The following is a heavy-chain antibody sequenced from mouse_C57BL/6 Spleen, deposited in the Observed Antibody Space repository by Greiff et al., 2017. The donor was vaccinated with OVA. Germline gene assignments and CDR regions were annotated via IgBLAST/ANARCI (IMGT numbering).Heavy chain of an antibody. CDR1: GYSFTDYN. Sequence: EVKLMESGPELVKPGASVKISCKASGYSFTDYNMNWVKQSNGKSLEWIGVLNPNYGTTSYNQKFKGKATLTVDQSSSTAYMQRNSLTSEDSAVYYCARSYSNWYFDVWGTGTTVTVSS. V-gene: IGHV1-39*01. CDR2: LNPNYGTT. J-gene: IGHJ1*03. CDR3: ARSYSNWYFDV. D-gene: IGHD2-5*01.